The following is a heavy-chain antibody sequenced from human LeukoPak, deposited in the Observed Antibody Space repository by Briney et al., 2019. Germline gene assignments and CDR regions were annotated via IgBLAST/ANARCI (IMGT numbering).Heavy chain of an antibody. D-gene: IGHD6-6*01. V-gene: IGHV3-21*01. Sequence: GGSLRLSCAASGFTFSSYSMNWVRQVPGKGLEWVSSISSSSRYIYYADSVKGRFTISRDNAKNSLYLQMNSLRAEDTAVYYCARDLSSSSTAYFQHWGQGTLVTVSS. J-gene: IGHJ1*01. CDR2: ISSSSRYI. CDR3: ARDLSSSSTAYFQH. CDR1: GFTFSSYS.